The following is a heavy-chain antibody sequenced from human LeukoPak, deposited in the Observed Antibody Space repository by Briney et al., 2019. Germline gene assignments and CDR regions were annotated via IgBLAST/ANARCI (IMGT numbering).Heavy chain of an antibody. CDR3: SGYWPPDY. V-gene: IGHV3-53*01. J-gene: IGHJ4*02. CDR2: IYSDGTT. Sequence: PGGSLRLSCAASGFTVSGNYMNWVRQAPGKGLEWVSIIYSDGTTYYADSAKGRFTISRDNSENTLYLQMNSLRAEDTAVYYCSGYWPPDYWGQGTLVTVSS. CDR1: GFTVSGNY. D-gene: IGHD2-8*02.